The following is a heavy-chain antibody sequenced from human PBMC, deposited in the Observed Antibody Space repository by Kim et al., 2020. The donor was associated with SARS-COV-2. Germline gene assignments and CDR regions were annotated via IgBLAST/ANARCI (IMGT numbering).Heavy chain of an antibody. CDR1: GGTISYYY. D-gene: IGHD3-22*01. J-gene: IGHJ2*01. Sequence: SETLSLTCTVSGGTISYYYLTWIRQPPGKGLEWIGYVFNRADTNYNPSLTSRVTISPGTSKKQFSLQLTPVTAAYTAVSSCAKGTSYYDGSSNPRFWYF. V-gene: IGHV4-59*01. CDR2: VFNRADT. CDR3: AKGTSYYDGSSNPRFWYF.